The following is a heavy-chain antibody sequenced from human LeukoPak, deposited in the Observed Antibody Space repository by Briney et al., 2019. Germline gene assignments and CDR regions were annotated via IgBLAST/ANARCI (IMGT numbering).Heavy chain of an antibody. D-gene: IGHD1-26*01. Sequence: QPGGSLRLSCVTSGFMFSAYAMSWVRLAPGRGLEWVSGILGDGSRAFYADSVKGRFTISKDYSKNTLYLQMNSLSADDTAIYYCAKDSIYADGKWDIDYWGQGTLVTVSS. CDR1: GFMFSAYA. J-gene: IGHJ4*02. CDR2: ILGDGSRA. V-gene: IGHV3-23*01. CDR3: AKDSIYADGKWDIDY.